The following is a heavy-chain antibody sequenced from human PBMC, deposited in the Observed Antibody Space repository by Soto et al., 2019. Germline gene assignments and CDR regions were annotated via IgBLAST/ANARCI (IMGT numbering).Heavy chain of an antibody. D-gene: IGHD3-3*01. CDR2: ISYDGSNK. V-gene: IGHV3-30*18. CDR3: AKDYRYYEFWSGYYTFGEFDY. J-gene: IGHJ4*02. Sequence: QVQLVESGGGVVQPGRSLRLSCAASGFTFSSYGMHWVRQAPGKGLEWVAVISYDGSNKYYADSVKGRFTISRDNSKNTLYLQMNSLRAEGTAVYYCAKDYRYYEFWSGYYTFGEFDYWGQGTLVTVSS. CDR1: GFTFSSYG.